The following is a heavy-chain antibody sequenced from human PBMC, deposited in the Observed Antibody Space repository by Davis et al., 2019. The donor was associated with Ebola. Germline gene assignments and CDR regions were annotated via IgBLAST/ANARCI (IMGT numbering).Heavy chain of an antibody. Sequence: GESLKISCAASGFTFNDYWMHWVRQAPGKGLVWVSPINPDGSGTDYADSVKGRFTVSRDNAENTLYLQMNSLRVEDTAVYHCWTDPNWGSGYWGQGTLVIISS. J-gene: IGHJ4*02. CDR3: WTDPNWGSGY. D-gene: IGHD7-27*01. CDR2: INPDGSGT. CDR1: GFTFNDYW. V-gene: IGHV3-74*01.